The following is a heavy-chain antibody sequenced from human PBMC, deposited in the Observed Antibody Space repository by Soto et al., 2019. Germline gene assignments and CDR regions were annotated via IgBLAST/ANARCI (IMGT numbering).Heavy chain of an antibody. Sequence: ASVKVSCKASGYTFTAYFMHWVRQAPGQGLEWMGIIHPRGGNTNYAPRFQGRVTMTWDTSTSTVYMELSSLRSDDTAVYYCARAPSSSSSSFFDYWGQGTPVTVSS. D-gene: IGHD6-6*01. V-gene: IGHV1-46*01. J-gene: IGHJ4*02. CDR2: IHPRGGNT. CDR1: GYTFTAYF. CDR3: ARAPSSSSSSFFDY.